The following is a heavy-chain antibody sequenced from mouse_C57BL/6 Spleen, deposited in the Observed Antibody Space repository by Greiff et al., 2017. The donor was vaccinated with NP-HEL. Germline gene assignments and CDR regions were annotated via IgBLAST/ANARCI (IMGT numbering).Heavy chain of an antibody. CDR2: IYPGDGDT. D-gene: IGHD2-3*01. CDR3: ASCDGGYFDY. CDR1: GYAFSSSW. J-gene: IGHJ2*01. V-gene: IGHV1-82*01. Sequence: VQLQQSGPELVKPGASVKISCKASGYAFSSSWMNWVKQRPGKGLEWIGRIYPGDGDTNYNGKFKGKATLTADKSSSTAYMQLSSLTSEDSAVYFCASCDGGYFDYWGQGTTLTVSS.